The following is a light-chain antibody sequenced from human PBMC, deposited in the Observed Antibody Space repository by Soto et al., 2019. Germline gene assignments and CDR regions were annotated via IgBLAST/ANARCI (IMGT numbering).Light chain of an antibody. CDR1: QIFIDS. CDR2: GAS. CDR3: QPYNSYPT. V-gene: IGKV3-15*01. J-gene: IGKJ1*01. Sequence: SVASLKKKTRSCRGSQIFIDSLAWYQQKSGQAPRLLIYGASTRATGIPARFSGSGSGTEIPLTICSLRPDDLADPLCQPYNSYPTFSQGTKVDI.